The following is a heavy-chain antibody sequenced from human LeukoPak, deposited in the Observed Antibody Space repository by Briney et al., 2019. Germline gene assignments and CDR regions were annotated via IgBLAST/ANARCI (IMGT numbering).Heavy chain of an antibody. CDR2: ISAYNGNT. CDR1: GYTFTSYG. CDR3: ARVMGRLVRTWYFDL. Sequence: ASVKVSCKASGYTFTSYGISWVRQAPGQGLEWMGWISAYNGNTNYAQKLQGRVTMTTDTSTSTAYMELRSLRSDDTAVYYCARVMGRLVRTWYFDLWGRGTLVTVSS. J-gene: IGHJ2*01. D-gene: IGHD3-9*01. V-gene: IGHV1-18*01.